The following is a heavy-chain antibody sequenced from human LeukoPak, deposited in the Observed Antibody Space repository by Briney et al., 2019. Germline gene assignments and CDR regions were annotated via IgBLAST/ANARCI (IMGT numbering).Heavy chain of an antibody. Sequence: GGSLRLSCAASGFTFSSYGMHWVRQAPGKGLEWVAVISYDGSNKYYADSVKGRFTISRDNSKNTLYLQMNSLRADDTAVYYCAKIEAYEGAFDIWGQGTMVTVSS. V-gene: IGHV3-30*18. CDR2: ISYDGSNK. CDR3: AKIEAYEGAFDI. J-gene: IGHJ3*02. D-gene: IGHD2-8*01. CDR1: GFTFSSYG.